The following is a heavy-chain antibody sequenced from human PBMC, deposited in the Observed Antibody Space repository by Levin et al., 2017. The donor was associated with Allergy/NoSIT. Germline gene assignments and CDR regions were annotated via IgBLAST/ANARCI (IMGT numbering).Heavy chain of an antibody. J-gene: IGHJ4*02. Sequence: GGSLRLSCTTSGFTFGDCAMTWFRQAPGKGLEWVSLIRSKDYGGTTEYAASVKGRFTISRDDSKSIAYLQMNSLKTEDTAVYYCTRGHTFYDSSGYRRQNFDYWGQGTLVTVSS. CDR2: IRSKDYGGTT. D-gene: IGHD3-22*01. CDR1: GFTFGDCA. V-gene: IGHV3-49*03. CDR3: TRGHTFYDSSGYRRQNFDY.